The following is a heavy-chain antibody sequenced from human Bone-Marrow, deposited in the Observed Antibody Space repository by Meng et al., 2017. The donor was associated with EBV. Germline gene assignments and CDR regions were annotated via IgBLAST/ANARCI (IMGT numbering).Heavy chain of an antibody. Sequence: QIQVVEYRGGLLKPGGSLRPSCAASGFAFSDYYMSWIRQSPGEGRVWVSDISSTGRSTYYGDSVEGRFTISRDNAENSLYLQMNSLRAEDTAVYFCARASSSNYEDYDYWGQGTLVTVSS. CDR1: GFAFSDYY. J-gene: IGHJ4*02. CDR2: ISSTGRST. CDR3: ARASSSNYEDYDY. D-gene: IGHD4-11*01. V-gene: IGHV3-11*01.